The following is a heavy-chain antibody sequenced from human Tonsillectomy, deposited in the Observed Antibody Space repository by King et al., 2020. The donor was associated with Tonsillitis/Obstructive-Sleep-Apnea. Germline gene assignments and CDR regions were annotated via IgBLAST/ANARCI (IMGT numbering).Heavy chain of an antibody. D-gene: IGHD3-3*01. CDR1: GFTFRSYW. CDR2: IKQDGIEK. CDR3: ARFGSDFWSGYYMECFDY. J-gene: IGHJ4*02. Sequence: VQLVESGGGLVQPGGSLRLSCAASGFTFRSYWMSWVRQAPGKGLEWVANIKQDGIEKDYVDSVKGRFTISRDNAKNSLYLQMNSLRAEDTAVYYCARFGSDFWSGYYMECFDYWGQGTLVTVSS. V-gene: IGHV3-7*03.